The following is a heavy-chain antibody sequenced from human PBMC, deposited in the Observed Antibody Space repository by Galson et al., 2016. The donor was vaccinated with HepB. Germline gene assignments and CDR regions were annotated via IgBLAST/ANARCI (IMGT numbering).Heavy chain of an antibody. CDR3: ARDGVSMVRGIGQRFDC. D-gene: IGHD3-10*01. CDR2: IIPVVDST. J-gene: IGHJ4*02. V-gene: IGHV1-69*13. Sequence: SVKVSCKVSGGTFNSYAISWVRQAPGQGLEWMGGIIPVVDSTNYAQKFHGRVTITANESTNTAYMELNSLKSEDTAVYYCARDGVSMVRGIGQRFDCWGQGTLVTVSS. CDR1: GGTFNSYA.